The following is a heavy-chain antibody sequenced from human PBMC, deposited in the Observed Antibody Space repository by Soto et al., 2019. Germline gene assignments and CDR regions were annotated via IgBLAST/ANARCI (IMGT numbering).Heavy chain of an antibody. J-gene: IGHJ4*02. CDR1: GGSISSYY. CDR2: IYTSGST. CDR3: ARACSSNSCYDVFDY. V-gene: IGHV4-4*07. Sequence: SETLSLTCTVSGGSISSYYWSWIRQPAGKGLEWIGRIYTSGSTNYNPSLKSRVTMSVDTSKNQFSLKLSSVTAADTAVYYCARACSSNSCYDVFDYWGQGTLVTVYS. D-gene: IGHD2-2*01.